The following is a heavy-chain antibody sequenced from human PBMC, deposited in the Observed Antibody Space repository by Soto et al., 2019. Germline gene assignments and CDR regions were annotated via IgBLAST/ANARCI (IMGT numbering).Heavy chain of an antibody. D-gene: IGHD3-10*01. V-gene: IGHV3-30-3*01. J-gene: IGHJ4*01. Sequence: QVQLVESGGGVVQPGSSLRLSCAASGFSFKNYAFHWVRQAPGKGLEWVALISHNDEPKIFYADSVQGRFTISRDNFKNTVYLQMNSLRDEDTAVYHCARGVRAETYYNAFGYWGQGTQVTVSS. CDR3: ARGVRAETYYNAFGY. CDR1: GFSFKNYA. CDR2: ISHNDEPKI.